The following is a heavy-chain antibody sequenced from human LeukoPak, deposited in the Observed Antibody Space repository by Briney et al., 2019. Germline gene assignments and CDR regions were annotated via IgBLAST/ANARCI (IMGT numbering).Heavy chain of an antibody. J-gene: IGHJ2*01. V-gene: IGHV4-59*01. Sequence: SETLSLTCTVSGGPISTYYWSWIRQPPGKGLEWIGHIYFNGSTDYNPSLKSRVTISVDTSKNQFSLRLNSVTAADTAVYYCARSGGWVTAYWFFDLWGRGTLATVSS. CDR3: ARSGGWVTAYWFFDL. CDR2: IYFNGST. D-gene: IGHD2-21*02. CDR1: GGPISTYY.